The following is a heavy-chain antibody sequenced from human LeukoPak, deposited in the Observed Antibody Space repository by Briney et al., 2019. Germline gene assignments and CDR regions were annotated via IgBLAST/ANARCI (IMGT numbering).Heavy chain of an antibody. V-gene: IGHV3-74*01. CDR1: GFTFSSYW. CDR3: AREAPGGWDFDY. Sequence: PGGSLRLSCAASGFTFSSYWMHWVRQAPGKGLVWVSRINSDGSSTSYADSVKGRFTISRDNAKNTLYLQMNSLRAEDTAVYYCAREAPGGWDFDYWGQGTLVTVSS. CDR2: INSDGSST. J-gene: IGHJ4*02. D-gene: IGHD6-19*01.